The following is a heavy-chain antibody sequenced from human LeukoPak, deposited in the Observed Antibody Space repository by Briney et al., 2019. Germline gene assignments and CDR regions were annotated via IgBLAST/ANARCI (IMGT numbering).Heavy chain of an antibody. CDR2: IYYSGST. CDR3: ARDRWNLPNDN. D-gene: IGHD1-1*01. CDR1: GGSISSSSYY. V-gene: IGHV4-39*07. J-gene: IGHJ4*02. Sequence: SETLSLTCTVSGGSISSSSYYWGWIRQPPGKGLEWIGSIYYSGSTYYNPSLKSRVTISVDTSKNQFSLKLSSVTAADMAVYYCARDRWNLPNDNWGQGTLVTVSS.